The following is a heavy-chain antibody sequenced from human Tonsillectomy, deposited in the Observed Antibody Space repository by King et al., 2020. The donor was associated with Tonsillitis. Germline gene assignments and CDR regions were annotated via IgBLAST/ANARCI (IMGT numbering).Heavy chain of an antibody. V-gene: IGHV5-51*01. D-gene: IGHD6-19*01. CDR3: ARGGVRIAVAGHDGPYYYYGMDV. CDR2: IYPGDSDT. CDR1: GYSFTSYW. Sequence: QLVQSGAEVKKPGESLKISCKGSGYSFTSYWIGWVRQMPGKGLEWMGIIYPGDSDTRYSPSFQGQVTISADKSISTAYLQWSSLKASDTAMYYCARGGVRIAVAGHDGPYYYYGMDVWGQGTTVTVSS. J-gene: IGHJ6*02.